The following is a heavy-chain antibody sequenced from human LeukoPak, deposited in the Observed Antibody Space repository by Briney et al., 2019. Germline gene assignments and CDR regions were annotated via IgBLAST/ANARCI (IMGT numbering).Heavy chain of an antibody. CDR1: GGSISSGGYY. V-gene: IGHV4-31*03. Sequence: PSQTLSLTCTVSGGSISSGGYYWSWIRQHPGKGLEWIGYIYHSGSTYYNPSLKSRVTISVDTSKNQFSLKLSSVTAADTAVYYCASNNEYYYDSSGYYSSHAFDIWGQGTMVTVSS. J-gene: IGHJ3*02. CDR2: IYHSGST. CDR3: ASNNEYYYDSSGYYSSHAFDI. D-gene: IGHD3-22*01.